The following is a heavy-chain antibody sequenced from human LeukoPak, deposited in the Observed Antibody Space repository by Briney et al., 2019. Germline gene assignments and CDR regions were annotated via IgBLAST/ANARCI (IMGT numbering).Heavy chain of an antibody. CDR3: ARRGSGSYYKTFDY. CDR1: GGSFSGYY. V-gene: IGHV4-34*01. D-gene: IGHD3-10*01. J-gene: IGHJ4*02. CDR2: INHSGST. Sequence: SETLSLTCAVYGGSFSGYYWSWIRQPPGKGLEWIGEINHSGSTNYNPSLKSRVTISVDTSKNQFSLKLGSVTAADTAVYYCARRGSGSYYKTFDYWGQGTLVTVSS.